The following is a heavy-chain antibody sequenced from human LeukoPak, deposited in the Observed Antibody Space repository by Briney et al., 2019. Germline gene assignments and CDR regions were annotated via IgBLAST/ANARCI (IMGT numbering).Heavy chain of an antibody. CDR3: AKDRTHDYGDPDPLYYFDY. D-gene: IGHD4-17*01. CDR2: ISGSGGST. V-gene: IGHV3-23*01. CDR1: GFTFSSYA. J-gene: IGHJ4*02. Sequence: GGSLRLSCAASGFTFSSYAMSWVRQAPGKGLEWVSAISGSGGSTYYADSVKGRFTISRDNSKNTLYLQMNSLRAEDTAVYYCAKDRTHDYGDPDPLYYFDYWGQGTLVTVSS.